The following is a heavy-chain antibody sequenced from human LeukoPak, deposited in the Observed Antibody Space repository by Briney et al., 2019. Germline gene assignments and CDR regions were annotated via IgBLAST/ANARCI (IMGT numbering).Heavy chain of an antibody. Sequence: GASVTVSRTGSVSDFTSVGNTWGRGAPGQGLERMGWISTYNGNTRYEQKFQGRVPMTTDTSTITAYMELRGLRFNDTAVYYGARAGSGSGWYFDYWGRGTLVTVSS. V-gene: IGHV1-18*01. CDR3: ARAGSGSGWYFDY. J-gene: IGHJ4*02. CDR1: VSDFTSVG. D-gene: IGHD6-19*01. CDR2: ISTYNGNT.